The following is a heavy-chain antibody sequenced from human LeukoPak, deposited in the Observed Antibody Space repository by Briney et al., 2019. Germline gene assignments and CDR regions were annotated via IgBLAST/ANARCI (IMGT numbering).Heavy chain of an antibody. Sequence: PSETLSLTCAVYGVSFSGYYWSWIRQPPGKGLEWIGEINHSGSTNYNPSLKSRVTISVDTSKSQFSLKLTSVTAADTAVYYCARGLKAQTAMFDYWGQGTLVTVSS. J-gene: IGHJ4*02. CDR3: ARGLKAQTAMFDY. CDR1: GVSFSGYY. CDR2: INHSGST. D-gene: IGHD2-2*01. V-gene: IGHV4-34*01.